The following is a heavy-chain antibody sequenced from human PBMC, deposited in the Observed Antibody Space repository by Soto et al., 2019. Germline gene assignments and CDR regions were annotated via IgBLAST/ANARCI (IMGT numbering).Heavy chain of an antibody. V-gene: IGHV4-59*01. D-gene: IGHD3-16*01. CDR3: AREKGVAYYYYYGMDV. CDR2: IYDSGST. J-gene: IGHJ6*02. CDR1: GGSISSYY. Sequence: PSETLSLTCTVSGGSISSYYWSWIRQPPGKGLEWIGYIYDSGSTNYNPSLKSRVTISVDTSKNQFSLKLSSVTAADTAVYYCAREKGVAYYYYYGMDVWGQGPTVTVSS.